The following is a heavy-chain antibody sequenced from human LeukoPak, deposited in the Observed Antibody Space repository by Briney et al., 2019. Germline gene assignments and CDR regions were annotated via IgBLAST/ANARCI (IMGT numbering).Heavy chain of an antibody. Sequence: GGSLRLSCAASGFTFSSYAMSWVRQAPGKGLEWVSAISGSGGSTYYADSVKGRFTISRDNSKNTLYLQMNSLRAEGTAVYYCAKVLWFGELFWFDPWGQGTLVTVSS. CDR3: AKVLWFGELFWFDP. CDR2: ISGSGGST. J-gene: IGHJ5*02. V-gene: IGHV3-23*01. D-gene: IGHD3-10*01. CDR1: GFTFSSYA.